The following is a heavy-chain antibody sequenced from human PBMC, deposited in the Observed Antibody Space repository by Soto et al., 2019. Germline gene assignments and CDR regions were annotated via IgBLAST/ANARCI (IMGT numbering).Heavy chain of an antibody. Sequence: GESLKISCKASGYDFRKNWIFWVRQMPGKGLEWMGTIFPGDSATRYNPSFQVQVTISAGTSIGTAYLQWRSLKTSDTAMYYCARRGEYYLDSSHYVLDVWGQGTTVIVSS. V-gene: IGHV5-51*01. CDR1: GYDFRKNW. CDR2: IFPGDSAT. J-gene: IGHJ6*02. CDR3: ARRGEYYLDSSHYVLDV. D-gene: IGHD3-22*01.